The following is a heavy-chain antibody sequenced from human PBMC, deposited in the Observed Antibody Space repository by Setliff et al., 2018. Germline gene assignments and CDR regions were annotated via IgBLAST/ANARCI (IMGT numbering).Heavy chain of an antibody. Sequence: SETLSLTCTVSGGSISSGSYYWSWIRQPAGKGLEWIGHIYTSGSTNYNPSLKSRVTISVDTSKNQFSLKLSSVTAADTAVYYCAGAARGRGPTIFDLGAFDIWGQGTMVTVSS. CDR3: AGAARGRGPTIFDLGAFDI. CDR1: GGSISSGSYY. CDR2: IYTSGST. J-gene: IGHJ3*02. D-gene: IGHD3-9*01. V-gene: IGHV4-61*09.